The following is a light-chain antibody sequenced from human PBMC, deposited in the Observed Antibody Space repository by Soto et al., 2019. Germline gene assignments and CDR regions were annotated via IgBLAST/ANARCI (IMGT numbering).Light chain of an antibody. CDR1: SRDVGAYNL. CDR3: SSFSDSSNYV. CDR2: EVR. Sequence: QSVLTQPASVSGSPGQSITISCSGTSRDVGAYNLVSWYQQFPGKGPKLLIYEVRHRPSGVSYRFSGSKSGNTASLTISSLLPEDEAVYFCSSFSDSSNYVFETGTKVTVL. V-gene: IGLV2-14*01. J-gene: IGLJ1*01.